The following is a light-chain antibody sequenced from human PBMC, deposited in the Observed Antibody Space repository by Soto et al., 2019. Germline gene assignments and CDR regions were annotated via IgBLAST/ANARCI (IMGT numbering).Light chain of an antibody. CDR1: QSVRSK. V-gene: IGKV3-15*01. J-gene: IGKJ5*01. Sequence: IVMTQSPGTLSVSPGERATLSCRASQSVRSKLAWYQQKPGQAPRLLIYDASTRATGIPARLSGSGSGTEFTLTISILQSEDFAVYYCQKYNNWTLITVGEGTRLEIK. CDR3: QKYNNWTLIT. CDR2: DAS.